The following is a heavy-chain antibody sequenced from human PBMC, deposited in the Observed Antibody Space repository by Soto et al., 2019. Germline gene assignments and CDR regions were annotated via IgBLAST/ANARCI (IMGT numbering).Heavy chain of an antibody. V-gene: IGHV1-69*12. Sequence: QVQLVQSGAEVKKPGSSVKVSCKASGGTFSSYAISWVRQAPGQGLEWMGGIIPIFGTANYAQKFQGRVQITADESTSTAYMELSSLRSEDTAVYYCAKTLGYCTNGVCSRFDYWGQGTLVTVSS. D-gene: IGHD2-8*01. CDR2: IIPIFGTA. CDR3: AKTLGYCTNGVCSRFDY. J-gene: IGHJ4*02. CDR1: GGTFSSYA.